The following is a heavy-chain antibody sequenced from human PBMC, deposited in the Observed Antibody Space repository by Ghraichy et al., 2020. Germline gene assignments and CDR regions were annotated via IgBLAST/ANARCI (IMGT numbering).Heavy chain of an antibody. D-gene: IGHD6-13*01. J-gene: IGHJ4*02. CDR2: INPSGGST. V-gene: IGHV1-46*01. CDR1: GYTFTSYY. CDR3: ARDIAAADNTGLYYFDY. Sequence: ASVKVSCKASGYTFTSYYMHWVRQAPGQGLEWMGIINPSGGSTSYAQKFQGRVTMTRDTSTSTVYMELSSLRSEDTAVYYCARDIAAADNTGLYYFDYWGQGTLVTVSS.